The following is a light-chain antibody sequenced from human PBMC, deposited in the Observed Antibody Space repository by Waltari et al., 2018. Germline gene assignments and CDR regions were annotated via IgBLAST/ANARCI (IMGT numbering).Light chain of an antibody. CDR3: MQALQTPYT. Sequence: IVMTQSPLSLPVTPGEPTSMSCRYNQSLLQSNGFNSLDWYLQKPGQSPQLRIYLGSDRASGVPDRFSGSGSGTDFTLKISRVEAGDFGVYYCMQALQTPYTFGQGTKLEIK. CDR1: QSLLQSNGFNS. V-gene: IGKV2-28*01. J-gene: IGKJ2*01. CDR2: LGS.